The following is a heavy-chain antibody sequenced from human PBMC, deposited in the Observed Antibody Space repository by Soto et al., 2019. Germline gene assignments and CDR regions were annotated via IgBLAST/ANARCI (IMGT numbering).Heavy chain of an antibody. V-gene: IGHV3-72*01. CDR1: VFIFIEQY. CDR2: TRNKANSYTT. Sequence: GALRGAGAASVFIFIEQYMDWVREAPGKWLEWVGRTRNKANSYTTEYAASVRGRFTISRDDSKNSLYLQMNSLKTEDTAVYYCARDLAGAPYVDLWGRGTLVSVSS. D-gene: IGHD1-26*01. J-gene: IGHJ2*01. CDR3: ARDLAGAPYVDL.